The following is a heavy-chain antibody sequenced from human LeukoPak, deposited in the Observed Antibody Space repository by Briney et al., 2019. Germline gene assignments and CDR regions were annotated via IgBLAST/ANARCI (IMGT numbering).Heavy chain of an antibody. D-gene: IGHD6-19*01. CDR1: GYTFTGYY. V-gene: IGHV1-2*04. CDR2: INPNSGGT. Sequence: ASVKVSCKASGYTFTGYYMHWVRQAPGQGLEWMGWINPNSGGTNYAQKFQGWVTMTRDTSISTAYMELSRLRSEDTAVYYCARAYSSGWYWFDPWGQGTLVTVSS. J-gene: IGHJ5*02. CDR3: ARAYSSGWYWFDP.